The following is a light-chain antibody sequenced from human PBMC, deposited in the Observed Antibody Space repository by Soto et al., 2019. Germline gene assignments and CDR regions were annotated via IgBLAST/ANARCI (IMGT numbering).Light chain of an antibody. CDR1: QSVSSSY. Sequence: EIELTQPPGTLSLSPGERATLSCRASQSVSSSYLAWYQQKPGQAPRLLIYGASSRATGIPDRFSGSGSGTDFTLIISRLEPEDFAVYYCQQYGSSPRTFGQGTKV. CDR2: GAS. J-gene: IGKJ1*01. CDR3: QQYGSSPRT. V-gene: IGKV3-20*01.